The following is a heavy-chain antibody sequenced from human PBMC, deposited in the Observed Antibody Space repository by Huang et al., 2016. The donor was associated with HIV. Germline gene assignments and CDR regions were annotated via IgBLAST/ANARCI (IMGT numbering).Heavy chain of an antibody. V-gene: IGHV1-69*11. CDR1: GGTFSRYE. Sequence: QVQLVQSGAEVKRPGSSVRVSCKTSGGTFSRYEITWVRQAPGQGLEWMGQIIPILGTVNYAQKFPGRVTITADESTITAYMDLFALTSKDTAVYYCARPEAPCNAGYFDYLGQGTLVTV. CDR3: ARPEAPCNAGYFDY. J-gene: IGHJ4*02. CDR2: IIPILGTV.